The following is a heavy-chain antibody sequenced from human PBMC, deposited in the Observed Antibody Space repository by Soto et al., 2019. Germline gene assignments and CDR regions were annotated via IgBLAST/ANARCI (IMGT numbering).Heavy chain of an antibody. CDR3: AIKLRRTNPFDH. J-gene: IGHJ4*02. D-gene: IGHD3-10*01. V-gene: IGHV1-24*01. CDR2: FDLENGET. CDR1: GYTLTELS. Sequence: GAAVKVSCKVSGYTLTELSIHWVRQAPGEGLEWMGGFDLENGETIYAQRFQGRVTMTEESSADTPYMELSSLRSEDTAVYYCAIKLRRTNPFDHSGQATMVTLSS.